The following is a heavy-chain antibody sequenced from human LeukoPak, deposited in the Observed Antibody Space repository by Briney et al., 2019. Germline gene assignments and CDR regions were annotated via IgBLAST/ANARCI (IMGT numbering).Heavy chain of an antibody. Sequence: GASVKVSCKASGYTFTSYGISWVRQAPGQGLEWMGWISAYNGNTNYAQKLRGRVTMTTDTSTSTAYMELRSLRSDDTAVYYCARTLQSPYYDFWSGSFYFDYWGQGTLVTVSS. V-gene: IGHV1-18*01. J-gene: IGHJ4*02. CDR1: GYTFTSYG. D-gene: IGHD3-3*01. CDR2: ISAYNGNT. CDR3: ARTLQSPYYDFWSGSFYFDY.